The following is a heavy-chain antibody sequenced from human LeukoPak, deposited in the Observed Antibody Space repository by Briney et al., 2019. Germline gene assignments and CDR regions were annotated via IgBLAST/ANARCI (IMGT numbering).Heavy chain of an antibody. CDR3: ARLWGGYSYGWDY. J-gene: IGHJ4*02. D-gene: IGHD5-18*01. CDR2: IYPGDSDT. Sequence: GESLKISCKGSGYSFTNYWIGWVRQVPGKGLEWMGIIYPGDSDTRYSPSFQGQVTISADKPINTAYLQWSSLKASDTAMYYCARLWGGYSYGWDYWGRGTLVTVSS. V-gene: IGHV5-51*01. CDR1: GYSFTNYW.